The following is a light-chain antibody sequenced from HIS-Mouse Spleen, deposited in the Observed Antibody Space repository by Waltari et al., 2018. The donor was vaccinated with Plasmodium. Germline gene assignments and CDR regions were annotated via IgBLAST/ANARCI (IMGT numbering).Light chain of an antibody. CDR1: TSPVGGYNY. V-gene: IGLV2-11*01. J-gene: IGLJ2*01. CDR2: DVS. Sequence: QSALTQPRPVSGSPGPPVPISCAGTTSPVGGYNYVPWYQQHPGKAPKLMIYDVSKRPSGVPDRFSGSKSGNTASLTISGLQAEDEADYYCCSYAGSYTLVFGGGTKLTVL. CDR3: CSYAGSYTLV.